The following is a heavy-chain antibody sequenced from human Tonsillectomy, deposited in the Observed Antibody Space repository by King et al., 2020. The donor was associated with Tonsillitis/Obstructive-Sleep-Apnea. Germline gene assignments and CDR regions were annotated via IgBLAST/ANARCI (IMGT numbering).Heavy chain of an antibody. Sequence: VQLVESGGGVVQPGRSLRLSCAASGFTFSSYAMHWVRQAPGKGLEWVAVISYDGSNQYYADSVKGRFTISRDNSKNTLYLQMNSLRAEDTAVYYCASFRTPEGDRYDAFDIWGQGTMVTVSS. CDR3: ASFRTPEGDRYDAFDI. CDR2: ISYDGSNQ. V-gene: IGHV3-30*04. D-gene: IGHD1-14*01. J-gene: IGHJ3*02. CDR1: GFTFSSYA.